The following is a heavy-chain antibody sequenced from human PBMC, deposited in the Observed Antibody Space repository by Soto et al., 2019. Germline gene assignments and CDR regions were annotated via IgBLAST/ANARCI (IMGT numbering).Heavy chain of an antibody. J-gene: IGHJ4*02. CDR1: VGSTSSGGYY. Sequence: SETLCITCTFSVGSTSSGGYYWSWIRQHPGKGLEWIGYIYYSGSTYYNPSLKSRVTISVDTSKNQFSLKLSSVTAADTAVYYCARGRGFTIFGVVSFDYWGQGTMVTVSS. V-gene: IGHV4-31*03. CDR3: ARGRGFTIFGVVSFDY. D-gene: IGHD3-3*01. CDR2: IYYSGST.